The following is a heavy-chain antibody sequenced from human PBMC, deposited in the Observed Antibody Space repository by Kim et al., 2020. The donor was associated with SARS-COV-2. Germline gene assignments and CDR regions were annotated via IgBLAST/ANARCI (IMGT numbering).Heavy chain of an antibody. Sequence: GGSLRLSCTASGFTFGDYAMSWVRQAPGKGLEWVGFIRSKAYGGTTEYAASVKGRFTISRDDSKSIAYLQMNSLKTEDTAVYYCTRDSVTGTRSPDAFDIWGQGTMVTVSS. CDR2: IRSKAYGGTT. D-gene: IGHD1-7*01. J-gene: IGHJ3*02. CDR1: GFTFGDYA. CDR3: TRDSVTGTRSPDAFDI. V-gene: IGHV3-49*04.